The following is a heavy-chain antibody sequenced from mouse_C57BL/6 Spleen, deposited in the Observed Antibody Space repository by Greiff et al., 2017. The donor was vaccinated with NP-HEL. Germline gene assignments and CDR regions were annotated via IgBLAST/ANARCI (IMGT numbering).Heavy chain of an antibody. CDR2: INPSNGGT. CDR1: GYTFTSYW. CDR3: ARRGLVYGSSPYAMDY. D-gene: IGHD1-1*01. J-gene: IGHJ4*01. Sequence: QVQLQQPGTELVKPGASVKLSCKASGYTFTSYWMHWVKQRPGQGLEWIGNINPSNGGTNYNEKFKSKATLTVDKSSSTAYMQLSSLTSEDSAVYNCARRGLVYGSSPYAMDYWGQGTSVTVSS. V-gene: IGHV1-53*01.